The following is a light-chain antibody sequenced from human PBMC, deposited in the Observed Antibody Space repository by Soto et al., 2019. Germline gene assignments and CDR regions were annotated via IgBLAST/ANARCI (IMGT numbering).Light chain of an antibody. CDR2: DVS. CDR1: SSGVGGNKY. Sequence: QSALTQPASVSESPGQSITISCTGTSSGVGGNKYVSWYQHYPGKAPKLMICDVSNRPSGVSNRFSGSKSGNTASLTISGLQAEDEADYYCSAFTGTTYVFGTGTKVTVL. J-gene: IGLJ1*01. V-gene: IGLV2-14*03. CDR3: SAFTGTTYV.